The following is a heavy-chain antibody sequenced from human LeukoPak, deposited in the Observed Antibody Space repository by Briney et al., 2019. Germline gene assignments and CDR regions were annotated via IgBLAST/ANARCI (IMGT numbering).Heavy chain of an antibody. CDR1: GGSVISSSDL. CDR3: ARYYGSGSKTVRAIDY. V-gene: IGHV4-39*01. J-gene: IGHJ4*02. Sequence: PSETLSLTCTVSGGSVISSSDLWVWIRQPPGKGLEWIGAIYYSGSTYYDPSLKSRINISIDASKNQFFLRVTSVTAADTAVYYCARYYGSGSKTVRAIDYWGQGTLVIVSS. D-gene: IGHD3-10*01. CDR2: IYYSGST.